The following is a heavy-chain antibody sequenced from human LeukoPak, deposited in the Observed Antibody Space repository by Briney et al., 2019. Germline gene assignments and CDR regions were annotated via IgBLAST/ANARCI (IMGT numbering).Heavy chain of an antibody. CDR3: ARADDGANSWVNY. CDR1: GFTFSSYW. CDR2: INSDGSGT. J-gene: IGHJ4*02. D-gene: IGHD4-23*01. V-gene: IGHV3-74*01. Sequence: GWSLRLSCAASGFTFSSYWMHWVGQAPRKGLVWISRINSDGSGTSYADSVKGRFTISRDNAKNTLYLQMNSLRAEDTAVYYCARADDGANSWVNYWGQGTLVTVS.